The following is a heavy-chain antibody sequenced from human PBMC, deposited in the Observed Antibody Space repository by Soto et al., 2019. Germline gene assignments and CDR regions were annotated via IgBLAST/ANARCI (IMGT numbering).Heavy chain of an antibody. CDR1: GFAFSSYW. D-gene: IGHD6-19*01. CDR3: IKASTVTGVGGYR. V-gene: IGHV3-74*01. Sequence: EVQLVESGGGLVQPGGSLRLSCAASGFAFSSYWMQWVRQAPGKGPVWVSRISSDGRNTTYADFVKGRFTISRDNAENTLHLQMTSLTDADTAVYYCIKASTVTGVGGYRWGQGTRVTVSS. J-gene: IGHJ5*02. CDR2: ISSDGRNT.